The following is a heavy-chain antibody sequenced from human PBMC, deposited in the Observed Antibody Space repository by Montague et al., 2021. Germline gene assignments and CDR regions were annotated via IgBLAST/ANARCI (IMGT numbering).Heavy chain of an antibody. CDR2: IYHGTT. D-gene: IGHD1-1*01. Sequence: SETLSLTCTVSGDFISSKYFWSWVRQPLGKGLEWIGEIYHGTTSYSPSLKGRLTVSMDTSKNQFSLKLSSVTAADTAVYYCARDTTTDGFDIWGQGTMVTVSS. CDR1: GDFISSKYF. J-gene: IGHJ3*02. CDR3: ARDTTTDGFDI. V-gene: IGHV4-4*02.